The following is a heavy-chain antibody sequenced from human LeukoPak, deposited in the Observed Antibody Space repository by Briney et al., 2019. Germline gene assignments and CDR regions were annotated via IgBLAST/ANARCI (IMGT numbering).Heavy chain of an antibody. CDR3: AIGPDILTGAEFNY. CDR2: ISSSSSYI. CDR1: GFTFSSYS. V-gene: IGHV3-21*01. J-gene: IGHJ4*02. Sequence: GGSLRLSCAASGFTFSSYSMNWVRQAPGKGLEWVSSISSSSSYIYYADSVKGRFTISRDNAKNSLYLQMNSLRAEDTAVYYCAIGPDILTGAEFNYWGQGTLVTVPS. D-gene: IGHD3-9*01.